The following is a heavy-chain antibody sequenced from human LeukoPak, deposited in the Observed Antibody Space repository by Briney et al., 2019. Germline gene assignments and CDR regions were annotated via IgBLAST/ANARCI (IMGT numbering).Heavy chain of an antibody. CDR2: INHSGST. D-gene: IGHD5-18*01. J-gene: IGHJ5*02. Sequence: SETLSLTCAVYGGSFSGYYWSWIRQPPGKGLEWIGEINHSGSTNYNPSLKSRVTISVDTSKNQFSLKLSSVTAADTAVYYCAREHHGYSYGYRWFDPWGQGTLVTVSS. CDR3: AREHHGYSYGYRWFDP. CDR1: GGSFSGYY. V-gene: IGHV4-34*01.